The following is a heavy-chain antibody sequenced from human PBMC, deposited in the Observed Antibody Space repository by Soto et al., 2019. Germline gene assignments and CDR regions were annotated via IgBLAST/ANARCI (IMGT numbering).Heavy chain of an antibody. V-gene: IGHV4-61*01. CDR3: ARDTRRTIFGVALLAPDRPHGMDV. CDR2: IYYSGST. D-gene: IGHD3-3*01. CDR1: GGSVSSGSYY. J-gene: IGHJ6*02. Sequence: NPSETLSLTCTVSGGSVSSGSYYWSWTRQPPXKGLEWIGYIYYSGSTNYNPSLKSRVTISVDTSKNQFSLKLSSVTAADTAVHYCARDTRRTIFGVALLAPDRPHGMDVWGQGTTVTVSS.